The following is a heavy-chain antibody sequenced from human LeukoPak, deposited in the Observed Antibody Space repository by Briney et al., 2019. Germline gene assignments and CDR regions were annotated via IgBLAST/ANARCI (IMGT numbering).Heavy chain of an antibody. Sequence: GGSLRLSCAASGFTFTSSWMHWVRQTPGKGLVWVSRINSDGSNRNYADSVKGRFTISRDNSKNIVYLQMNSLRVDDTAVYYCSKKSSGLYPFDYWGLGTLVTVSS. CDR3: SKKSSGLYPFDY. J-gene: IGHJ4*02. D-gene: IGHD3-16*02. V-gene: IGHV3-74*01. CDR2: INSDGSNR. CDR1: GFTFTSSW.